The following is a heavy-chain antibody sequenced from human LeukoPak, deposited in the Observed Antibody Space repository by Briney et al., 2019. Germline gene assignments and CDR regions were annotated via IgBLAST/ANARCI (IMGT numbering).Heavy chain of an antibody. J-gene: IGHJ4*02. CDR2: ISGSGGST. CDR3: ARAGDTTGEYCSSTSCFQFDF. D-gene: IGHD2-2*01. V-gene: IGHV3-23*01. Sequence: PGGSLRLSCAASGFTFSSYAMSWVRQAPGKGLEWVSVISGSGGSTNYAGSVKGRFTISRDNSENTLYLQMNSLRAEDTALYYCARAGDTTGEYCSSTSCFQFDFWGQGTLVTVSS. CDR1: GFTFSSYA.